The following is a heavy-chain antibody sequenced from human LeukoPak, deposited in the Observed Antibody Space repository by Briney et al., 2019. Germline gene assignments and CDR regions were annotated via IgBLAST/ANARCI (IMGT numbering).Heavy chain of an antibody. CDR1: GFTFSSYS. CDR3: AREAEYSYGSDAFDI. CDR2: ISSSSSYI. V-gene: IGHV3-21*01. J-gene: IGHJ3*02. Sequence: GGSLRLSCAASGFTFSSYSMNWVRQAPGKGLEWVSSISSSSSYIYYADSVKGRFTISRDNAKNSLYLQMNSLRAEDTAVYYCAREAEYSYGSDAFDIWGQGTMVTVSS. D-gene: IGHD5-18*01.